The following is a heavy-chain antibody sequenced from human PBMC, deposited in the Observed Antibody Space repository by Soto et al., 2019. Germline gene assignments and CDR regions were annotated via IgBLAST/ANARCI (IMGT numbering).Heavy chain of an antibody. CDR2: ITSDGKSK. D-gene: IGHD2-21*02. J-gene: IGHJ5*02. Sequence: GGSLILSCAASGLNFSNHWMHWVRQRPAEGLVWVSRITSDGKSKAYAESVKGRFAISRDNAKNTLYLQMNGLTAEDTAVYYCARESGDWPLNWFDPWGQGTLVTVSS. V-gene: IGHV3-74*01. CDR3: ARESGDWPLNWFDP. CDR1: GLNFSNHW.